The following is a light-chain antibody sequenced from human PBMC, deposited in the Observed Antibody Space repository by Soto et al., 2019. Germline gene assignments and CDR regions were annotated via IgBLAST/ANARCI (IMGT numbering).Light chain of an antibody. CDR2: AAS. J-gene: IGKJ2*03. CDR1: QSISSY. Sequence: DIQMTQSPSSLSASVGDRVTITCRASQSISSYLNWYQQKPGKAPKLLIYAASSLQSGVPSRFSGSGSGTDFTLTISSLQHEDFATYYCQQSYSTPYGFGQGTKLEIK. V-gene: IGKV1-39*01. CDR3: QQSYSTPYG.